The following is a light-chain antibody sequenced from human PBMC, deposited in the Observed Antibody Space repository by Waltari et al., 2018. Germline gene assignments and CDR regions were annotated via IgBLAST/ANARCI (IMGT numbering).Light chain of an antibody. J-gene: IGLJ1*01. CDR2: SNN. V-gene: IGLV1-44*01. Sequence: QSVLTQPPSASGTPGQRVTIPCSGSSSNIGSNTVNWYQQPPGTAPKLLIYSNNQRPSGVPDRFSGSKSGTSASLAISGLQSEDEADYYCAAWDDSLNGHVFGTGTKVTVL. CDR1: SSNIGSNT. CDR3: AAWDDSLNGHV.